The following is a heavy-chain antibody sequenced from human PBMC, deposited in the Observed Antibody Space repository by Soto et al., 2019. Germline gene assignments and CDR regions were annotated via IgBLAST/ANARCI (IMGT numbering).Heavy chain of an antibody. CDR3: ARGRTTAKVDA. V-gene: IGHV4-30-4*01. Sequence: QVQLQESGPGLVRPSETLSLTCSVSGASIHNAGSFWSWIRQSPGKGLEWIGHIHDSGSPYSNPCLGGLITNSADTSMNQFSRALTSVTAADTARYYGARGRTTAKVDAWGQGIRVTVSS. CDR2: IHDSGSP. CDR1: GASIHNAGSF. J-gene: IGHJ5*02.